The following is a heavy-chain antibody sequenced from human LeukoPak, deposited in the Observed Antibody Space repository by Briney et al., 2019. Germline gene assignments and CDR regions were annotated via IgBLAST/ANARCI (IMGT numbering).Heavy chain of an antibody. CDR2: INHSGST. CDR1: GGSFSGYY. V-gene: IGHV4-34*01. CDR3: ARGTHSSGWDDAFDI. J-gene: IGHJ3*02. Sequence: SETLSLTCAVYGGSFSGYYWSWIRQPPGKGLEWIGEINHSGSTNYNPSLKSRVTISVDTSKNQFSLKLSSVTAADTAVYYCARGTHSSGWDDAFDIWGQGTMVTVSS. D-gene: IGHD6-19*01.